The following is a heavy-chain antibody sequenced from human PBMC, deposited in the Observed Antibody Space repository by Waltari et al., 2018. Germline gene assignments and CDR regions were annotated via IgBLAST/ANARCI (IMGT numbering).Heavy chain of an antibody. CDR1: GFTFSTYW. CDR2: IKQDGSEK. J-gene: IGHJ4*02. V-gene: IGHV3-7*01. CDR3: ARLYNTGWYGFDY. Sequence: EVQLVESGGGLVQPGGSLRLSCAASGFTFSTYWMSWVRQAPGKGREWVANIKQDGSEKYSVDSVKGRFTISRDSAKNSLSLQMNSLRAEDTAVYFCARLYNTGWYGFDYWGQGTLVTVSS. D-gene: IGHD6-19*01.